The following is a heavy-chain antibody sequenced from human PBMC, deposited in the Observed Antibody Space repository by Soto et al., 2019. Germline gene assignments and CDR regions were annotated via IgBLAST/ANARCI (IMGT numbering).Heavy chain of an antibody. V-gene: IGHV4-31*03. Sequence: SETLSLTCTVSGGSISTGGYYWSWIRQHPGKGLEWIGYIYYSGSTYYNPSLKSRVTMSADTSKNQFSLKLSSVTAADTAVYYCAREGFYYETSGYRKQAYFEYWGQGALVTVSS. D-gene: IGHD3-22*01. CDR2: IYYSGST. CDR3: AREGFYYETSGYRKQAYFEY. J-gene: IGHJ4*02. CDR1: GGSISTGGYY.